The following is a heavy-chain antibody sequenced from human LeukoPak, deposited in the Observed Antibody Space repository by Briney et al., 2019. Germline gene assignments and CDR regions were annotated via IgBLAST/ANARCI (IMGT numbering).Heavy chain of an antibody. D-gene: IGHD3-22*01. V-gene: IGHV3-23*01. J-gene: IGHJ3*02. CDR2: ISGSGGST. Sequence: GGSLRLSCAASGFTFSSYAMSWVRQAPGKGLEWVSAISGSGGSTYYADSVKGRFTISRDNSKNTLYLQMNSLRAEDTAVYYCAKRLYYYDSSGPDAFDIWGQGTMVTVSS. CDR1: GFTFSSYA. CDR3: AKRLYYYDSSGPDAFDI.